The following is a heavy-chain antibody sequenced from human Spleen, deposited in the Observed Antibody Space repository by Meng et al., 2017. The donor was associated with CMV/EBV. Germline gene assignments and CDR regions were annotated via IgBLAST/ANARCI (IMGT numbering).Heavy chain of an antibody. CDR1: GCSISSYY. V-gene: IGHV4-59*01. J-gene: IGHJ3*02. D-gene: IGHD2-2*01. CDR2: IYYSGST. Sequence: SETLSLTCSVSGCSISSYYCSWIRQPPGKGLEWIGYIYYSGSTNYNPSLKSRVTISVDTSKNQFSLKLSSVTAADTAVYYCARFPSMPVVPAANDAFDIWGQGTMVTVSS. CDR3: ARFPSMPVVPAANDAFDI.